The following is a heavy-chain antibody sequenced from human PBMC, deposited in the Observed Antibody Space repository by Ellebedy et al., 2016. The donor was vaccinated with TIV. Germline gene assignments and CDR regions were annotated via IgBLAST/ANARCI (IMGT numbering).Heavy chain of an antibody. CDR2: ISGSGGST. J-gene: IGHJ2*01. D-gene: IGHD3-9*01. CDR1: GFTFSSSA. CDR3: ATLRGYDILTGYLPRYFDL. V-gene: IGHV3-23*01. Sequence: GGSLRLXXAASGFTFSSSAMRWVRQAPGKGLEWVSAISGSGGSTYYADSVKGRFTISRGNSKNTLYLQMNSLRAEDTAVYYCATLRGYDILTGYLPRYFDLWGRGTLVTVSS.